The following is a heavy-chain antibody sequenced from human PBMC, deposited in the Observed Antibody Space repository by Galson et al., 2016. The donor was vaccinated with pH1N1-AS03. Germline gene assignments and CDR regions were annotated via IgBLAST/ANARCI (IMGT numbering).Heavy chain of an antibody. CDR3: AKVGGEGYNWYFYGMDV. Sequence: SVKVSCKASGYTFTSYGITWVRQAPGQGLEWMGWISAYNGNTKYAQKFPGRVTMTTDTSTSTAYMELRSLRSDDTAVYYCAKVGGEGYNWYFYGMDVWGQGTTVTVS. V-gene: IGHV1-18*01. CDR2: ISAYNGNT. D-gene: IGHD5-24*01. J-gene: IGHJ6*02. CDR1: GYTFTSYG.